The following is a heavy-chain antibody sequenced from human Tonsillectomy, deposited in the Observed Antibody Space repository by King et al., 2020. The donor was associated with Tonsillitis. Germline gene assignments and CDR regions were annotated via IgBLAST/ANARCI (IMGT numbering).Heavy chain of an antibody. Sequence: VQLVESGGGVVQPGRSLRLSCAASGFTFSNYAMHWVRQAPGKGLEWVAVISYDGSNRYSVDSVKGRFTISRDNSKNTLYLQMNSLKTEDTALYYCARRMIVVVPSAGGFDYWGQGTLVTVSS. V-gene: IGHV3-30-3*01. CDR3: ARRMIVVVPSAGGFDY. CDR2: ISYDGSNR. CDR1: GFTFSNYA. J-gene: IGHJ4*02. D-gene: IGHD3-22*01.